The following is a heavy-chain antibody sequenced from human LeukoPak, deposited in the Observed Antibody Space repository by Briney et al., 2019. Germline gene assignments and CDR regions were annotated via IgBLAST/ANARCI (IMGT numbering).Heavy chain of an antibody. Sequence: SETLSLTCAVYGGSFSGYYWSWIRQPPGKGLEWIGEINHSGSTNYNPSLKSRVTISADTSKNQFSLKLSSVTAADTAVYYCARLYGNYQNYFDYWGQGTLVTVSS. D-gene: IGHD1-7*01. V-gene: IGHV4-34*01. CDR3: ARLYGNYQNYFDY. CDR2: INHSGST. CDR1: GGSFSGYY. J-gene: IGHJ4*02.